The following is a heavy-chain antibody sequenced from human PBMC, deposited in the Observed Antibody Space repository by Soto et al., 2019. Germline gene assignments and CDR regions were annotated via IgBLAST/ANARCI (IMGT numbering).Heavy chain of an antibody. CDR3: AREDSAAANDACDM. Sequence: QVQLQQSGPGLVKPSQTLSLTCAISGDSVSSNRAAWGWIRQSPSGGLEWLGRTYYRSRWFTDYAESVKSRISIKPDTDKNQLSRQLNSVTPEDTAVYYWAREDSAAANDACDMWGHGTMVTVSS. V-gene: IGHV6-1*01. CDR1: GDSVSSNRAA. CDR2: TYYRSRWFT. D-gene: IGHD3-10*01. J-gene: IGHJ3*02.